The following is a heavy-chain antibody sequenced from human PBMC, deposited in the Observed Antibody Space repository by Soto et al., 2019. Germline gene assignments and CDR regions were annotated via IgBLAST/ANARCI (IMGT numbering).Heavy chain of an antibody. CDR1: GFTFSSYG. CDR3: ASDGIAAAGPDY. Sequence: QVQLVESGGGVVQPGRSLRLSCAASGFTFSSYGMHWVRQAPGKGLEWVAVIWYDGSNKYYADSVKGRFTISRDNSKNALYLQMNSLRAEDTAVYYCASDGIAAAGPDYWGQGTLVTVSS. CDR2: IWYDGSNK. D-gene: IGHD6-13*01. V-gene: IGHV3-33*01. J-gene: IGHJ4*02.